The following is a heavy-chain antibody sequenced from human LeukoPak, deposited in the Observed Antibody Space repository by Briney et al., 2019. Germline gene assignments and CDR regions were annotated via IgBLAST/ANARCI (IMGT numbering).Heavy chain of an antibody. J-gene: IGHJ5*02. CDR1: GGSFSGYY. CDR3: ARHSAYVNWFDP. V-gene: IGHV4-34*01. CDR2: INHSGST. Sequence: SETLSLTCAVYGGSFSGYYWSWIRQPPGKGLEWIGEINHSGSTNYNPSLKSRVTISVDTSKNQFSLKLSSVTAADTAVYYCARHSAYVNWFDPWGQGTLVTVSS. D-gene: IGHD3-16*01.